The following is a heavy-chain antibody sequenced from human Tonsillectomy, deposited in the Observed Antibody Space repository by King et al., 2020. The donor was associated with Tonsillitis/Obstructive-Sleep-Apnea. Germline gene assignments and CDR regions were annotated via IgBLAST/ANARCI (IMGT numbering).Heavy chain of an antibody. CDR3: AHRPGLGYCSSTSCYISEEANYFDY. CDR2: IYWDDDK. D-gene: IGHD2-2*02. J-gene: IGHJ4*02. Sequence: ITLKESGPTLVKPTQTLTLTCTFSGFSLSTSGVGVGWIRQPPGKALEWLALIYWDDDKRYSPSLKSRLTITKDTSKNQVVLTMTNMDPVDTATYYCAHRPGLGYCSSTSCYISEEANYFDYWGQGTLVTVSS. V-gene: IGHV2-5*02. CDR1: GFSLSTSGVG.